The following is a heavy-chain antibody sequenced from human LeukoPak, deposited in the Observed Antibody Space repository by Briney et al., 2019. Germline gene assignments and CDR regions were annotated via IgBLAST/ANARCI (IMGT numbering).Heavy chain of an antibody. V-gene: IGHV1-69*01. Sequence: SVKVSCKASGGTFSSYAISWVRQAPGQGLEWMGGIIPIFGTANYAQKFQGRVTITADESTSTAYMELSSLRSEDTAVYYCALPGIAAAGIPAQIDYWGQGTLVTVSS. CDR1: GGTFSSYA. J-gene: IGHJ4*02. CDR2: IIPIFGTA. D-gene: IGHD6-13*01. CDR3: ALPGIAAAGIPAQIDY.